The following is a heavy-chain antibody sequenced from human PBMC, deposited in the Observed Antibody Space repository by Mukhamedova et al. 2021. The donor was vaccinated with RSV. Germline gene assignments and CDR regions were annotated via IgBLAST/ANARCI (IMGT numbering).Heavy chain of an antibody. D-gene: IGHD2-15*01. Sequence: SWIRQPAGKGLEWTGRIYTSGSTNYNPSLKSRVTISVDTSKNQFSLKLSSVTAADTAVYYCVRLGSRADYWGQGTLVTVSS. V-gene: IGHV4-61*02. J-gene: IGHJ4*02. CDR2: IYTSGST. CDR3: VRLGSRADY.